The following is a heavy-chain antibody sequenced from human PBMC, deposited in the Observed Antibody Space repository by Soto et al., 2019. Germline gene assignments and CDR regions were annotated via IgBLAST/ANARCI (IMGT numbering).Heavy chain of an antibody. V-gene: IGHV3-74*01. J-gene: IGHJ4*02. CDR2: VNGDGSST. Sequence: EVQLVESGGGLVQPGGSLRLSCSASGFTFTHYRIHWVRQAPGNGLVWVSRVNGDGSSTNYADSVKGRFTISRDNARNTVYLQMNSLRAEDTAVYYCARAGDWNYVYDFWGQGTLVTVSS. CDR3: ARAGDWNYVYDF. D-gene: IGHD1-7*01. CDR1: GFTFTHYR.